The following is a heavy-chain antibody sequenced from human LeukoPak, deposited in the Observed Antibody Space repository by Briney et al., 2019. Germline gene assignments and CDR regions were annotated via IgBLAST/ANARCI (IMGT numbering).Heavy chain of an antibody. D-gene: IGHD6-19*01. CDR3: AKGHSSGRGAMGDAFDI. V-gene: IGHV3-30*02. J-gene: IGHJ3*02. CDR1: GFTFSSYG. CDR2: IRYDGSNK. Sequence: GGSLRLSCAASGFTFSSYGMHWVRQAPGKGLEWVAFIRYDGSNKYYADSVKGRFTISRDNSKNTLYLQMNSLRAEDTAVYYCAKGHSSGRGAMGDAFDIWGQGTMVTVPS.